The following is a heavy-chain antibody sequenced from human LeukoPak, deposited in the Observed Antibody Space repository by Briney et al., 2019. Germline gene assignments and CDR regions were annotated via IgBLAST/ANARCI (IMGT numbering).Heavy chain of an antibody. Sequence: GGSLRLSCAASGFIFTNYWMSWVRQAPGKGLEWVANIKQDGSEKHYVDSMKGRFTISRDNAKNSLYLQMNSLRAEDTALYYCAKDHYDSSGYPGAFDIWGQGTMVTVSS. V-gene: IGHV3-7*03. J-gene: IGHJ3*02. CDR3: AKDHYDSSGYPGAFDI. CDR1: GFIFTNYW. CDR2: IKQDGSEK. D-gene: IGHD3-22*01.